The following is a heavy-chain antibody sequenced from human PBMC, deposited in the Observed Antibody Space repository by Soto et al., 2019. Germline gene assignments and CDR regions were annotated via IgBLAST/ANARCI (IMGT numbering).Heavy chain of an antibody. J-gene: IGHJ4*02. Sequence: GGSLRLSCAASGFTFSNYGMHWVRQAPGKGLEWVAVIWYDGSNKYYADSVKGRFTISRDNSKNTLHVQMNSLRAEDTAVYYCARDPSHGSGSYLDYWGQGTLVTVSS. D-gene: IGHD3-10*01. CDR1: GFTFSNYG. CDR2: IWYDGSNK. CDR3: ARDPSHGSGSYLDY. V-gene: IGHV3-33*01.